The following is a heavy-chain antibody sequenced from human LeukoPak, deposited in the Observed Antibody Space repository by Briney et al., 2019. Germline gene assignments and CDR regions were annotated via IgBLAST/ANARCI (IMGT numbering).Heavy chain of an antibody. J-gene: IGHJ4*02. CDR1: GFTFTSYA. Sequence: PGGSLRLSCAASGFTFTSYAMSWVRQAPGKGLDWVSTISGSGGGTYYADSVKGRFTISRDNSKNTLFLQMNSLRPEDTAIYYCAEDSALGIYSSGWYPFDYWGQGTLVTVSS. V-gene: IGHV3-23*01. CDR3: AEDSALGIYSSGWYPFDY. CDR2: ISGSGGGT. D-gene: IGHD6-19*01.